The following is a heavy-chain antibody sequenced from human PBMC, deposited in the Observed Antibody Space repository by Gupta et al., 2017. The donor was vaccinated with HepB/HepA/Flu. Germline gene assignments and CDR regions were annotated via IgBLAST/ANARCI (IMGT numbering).Heavy chain of an antibody. CDR1: GFTFSSYG. D-gene: IGHD1-1*01. Sequence: QVQLVESGGGVVQPGRSLRLSCAASGFTFSSYGMHWVRQAPGKGLEWVAVISYDGSNKYYADSVKGRFTISRDNSKNTLYLQMNSLRAEDTAVYYCAKGRDWNDEERHRDGMDVWGQGTTVTVSS. CDR2: ISYDGSNK. J-gene: IGHJ6*02. CDR3: AKGRDWNDEERHRDGMDV. V-gene: IGHV3-30*18.